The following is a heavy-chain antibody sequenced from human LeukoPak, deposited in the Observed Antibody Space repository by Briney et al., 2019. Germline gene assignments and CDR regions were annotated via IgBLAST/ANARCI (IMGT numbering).Heavy chain of an antibody. CDR1: GYTFASYD. Sequence: ASVKVSCKASGYTFASYDINWVRQATGQGLEWMGWMNPNSGNTGYAQKFQGRVTMTRDTSISTAYMELNSLRSEDTAVYYCARGPLLGYCISTSCYTWGGYDLNYWGQGTLVTVSS. D-gene: IGHD2-2*02. V-gene: IGHV1-8*01. CDR2: MNPNSGNT. J-gene: IGHJ4*02. CDR3: ARGPLLGYCISTSCYTWGGYDLNY.